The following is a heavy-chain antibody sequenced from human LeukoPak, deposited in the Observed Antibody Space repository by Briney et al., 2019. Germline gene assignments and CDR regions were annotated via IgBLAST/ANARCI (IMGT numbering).Heavy chain of an antibody. V-gene: IGHV1-58*01. CDR2: IVVGSGNT. D-gene: IGHD3-16*01. Sequence: SVKVSCKASGFTFTSSAVQWVRQARGQRLEWIGWIVVGSGNTNYAQKFQERVTITRDMSTSTAYMELSSLRSEDTAVYYCAADGAALDAFDIWGQGAMVTVSS. CDR3: AADGAALDAFDI. CDR1: GFTFTSSA. J-gene: IGHJ3*02.